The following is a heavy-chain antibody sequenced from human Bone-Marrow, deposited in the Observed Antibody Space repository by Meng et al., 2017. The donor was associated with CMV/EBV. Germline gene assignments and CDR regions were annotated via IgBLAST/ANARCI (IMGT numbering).Heavy chain of an antibody. V-gene: IGHV1-69*04. J-gene: IGHJ6*02. Sequence: SVKVSCKASGYTFTGYYMHWVRQAPGQGLEWMGRIIPILGIANYAQKFQGRVTITADKSTSTAYMELSSLRSEDTAVYYCAREPSQALMDVWGQGTTVTVSS. CDR1: GYTFTGYY. CDR2: IIPILGIA. CDR3: AREPSQALMDV.